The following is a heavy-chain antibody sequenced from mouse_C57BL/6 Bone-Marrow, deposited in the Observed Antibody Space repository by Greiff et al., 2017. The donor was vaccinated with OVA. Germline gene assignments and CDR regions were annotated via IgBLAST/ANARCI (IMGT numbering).Heavy chain of an antibody. CDR3: AREPYWYFDV. V-gene: IGHV1-81*01. CDR1: GYTFTSYG. J-gene: IGHJ1*03. Sequence: QVHVKQSGAELARPGASVKLSCKASGYTFTSYGISWVKQRTGQGLEWIGEIYPRSGNTYYNEKFKSKATLTVDTSSSTAYMQLSSLTSEDSAVYYCAREPYWYFDVWGTGTTVTVSS. CDR2: IYPRSGNT.